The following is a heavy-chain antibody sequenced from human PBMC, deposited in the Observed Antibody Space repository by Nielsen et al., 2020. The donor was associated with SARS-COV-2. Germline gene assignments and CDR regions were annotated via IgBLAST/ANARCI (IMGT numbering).Heavy chain of an antibody. J-gene: IGHJ5*02. CDR3: ARSREFDP. CDR2: INHSGST. V-gene: IGHV4-4*02. Sequence: VRQAPGKGLEWIGEINHSGSTNYNPSLKSRVTISVDKSKNQFSLKLSSVTAADTAVYYCARSREFDPWGQGTLVTVSS.